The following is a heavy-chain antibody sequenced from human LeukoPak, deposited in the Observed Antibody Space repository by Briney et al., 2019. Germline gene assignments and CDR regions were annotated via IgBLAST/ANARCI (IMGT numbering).Heavy chain of an antibody. Sequence: ASVKVSCKASGYTFTSYDINWVRQATGQGLEWMGWMNPNSGNTGYAQKFQGRVTMTRNTFISTAYMELSSLRSEDTAVYYCARWGVDTAMVGGDVWGKGTTVTVSS. D-gene: IGHD5-18*01. V-gene: IGHV1-8*01. CDR2: MNPNSGNT. J-gene: IGHJ6*04. CDR1: GYTFTSYD. CDR3: ARWGVDTAMVGGDV.